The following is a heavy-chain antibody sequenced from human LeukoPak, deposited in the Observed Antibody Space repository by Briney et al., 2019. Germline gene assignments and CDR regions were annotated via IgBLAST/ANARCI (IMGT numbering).Heavy chain of an antibody. Sequence: SETLSLTCTVSGGSISSYYWSWIRQPPGKGLEWIGYIYYSGSTNYNPSLKSRVTISVDTSKNQFSLKLSSVTAADTAVYYRARDRRDGYNDYYYYGMDVWGQGTTVTVSS. D-gene: IGHD5-24*01. CDR3: ARDRRDGYNDYYYYGMDV. V-gene: IGHV4-59*01. CDR1: GGSISSYY. J-gene: IGHJ6*02. CDR2: IYYSGST.